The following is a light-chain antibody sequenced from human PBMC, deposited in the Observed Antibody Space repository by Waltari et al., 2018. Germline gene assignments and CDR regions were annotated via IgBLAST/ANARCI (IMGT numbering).Light chain of an antibody. Sequence: QSALTQPPSASGSPGQSVHISCTGTSSYVGDYDYVSWYQQPPGKAPKLIIYEVSKRPSGVPDRFSGSKSGNTASLTVSGLQAEDEADYYCGSFAGSINWVFGGGTKLTVL. V-gene: IGLV2-8*01. J-gene: IGLJ3*02. CDR2: EVS. CDR1: SSYVGDYDY. CDR3: GSFAGSINWV.